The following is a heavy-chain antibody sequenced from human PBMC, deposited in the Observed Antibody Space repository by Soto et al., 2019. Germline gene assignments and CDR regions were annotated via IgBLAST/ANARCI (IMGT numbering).Heavy chain of an antibody. V-gene: IGHV5-51*01. CDR1: EYTFTTYW. CDR2: IYPGDSDT. J-gene: IGHJ4*02. Sequence: GESLKISCKGSEYTFTTYWIAWVRQMPGKGLEWMGLIYPGDSDTRYSPSFQGQVTISVDKSISTAYLQWNSLKASDTAMYYCARKDIAGNSVDFWGQGTLVTVSS. D-gene: IGHD6-13*01. CDR3: ARKDIAGNSVDF.